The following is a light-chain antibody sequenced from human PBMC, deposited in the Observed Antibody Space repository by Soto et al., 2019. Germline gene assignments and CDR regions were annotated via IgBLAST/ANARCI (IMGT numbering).Light chain of an antibody. J-gene: IGKJ5*01. CDR3: QQYNNWPPIT. Sequence: EIVFTQSPGTLSLSPGEGATLSCRASQSVSSSYIAWYQQRPGQTPSLLIYGASTRATGIPDRFSGSGSGTHFTLTIRRLEPADFTVYYCQQYNNWPPITVGQGTRLETK. CDR1: QSVSSSY. V-gene: IGKV3-20*01. CDR2: GAS.